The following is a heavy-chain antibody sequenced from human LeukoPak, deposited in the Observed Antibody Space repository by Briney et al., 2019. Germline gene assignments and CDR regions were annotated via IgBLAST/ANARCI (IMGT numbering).Heavy chain of an antibody. Sequence: SETLSLTCTVFGDSVTGYYLNWVRQPPGKGLEWIGHIYKIGTTNYNPSLKSRLTISADTSKDQFSLKLRSVTAADTAVYYCVIGVGWQPDYWGQGALVTVSS. CDR2: IYKIGTT. D-gene: IGHD2-15*01. CDR1: GDSVTGYY. J-gene: IGHJ4*02. CDR3: VIGVGWQPDY. V-gene: IGHV4-59*02.